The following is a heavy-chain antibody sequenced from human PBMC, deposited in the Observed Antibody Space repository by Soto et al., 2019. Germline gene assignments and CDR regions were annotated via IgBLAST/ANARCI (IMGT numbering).Heavy chain of an antibody. V-gene: IGHV4-59*08. CDR1: GCSMISYY. CDR3: ARLGGYYQAFDQ. J-gene: IGHJ4*02. CDR2: IYYTGTT. D-gene: IGHD2-21*02. Sequence: SDTLSLTCIVSGCSMISYYWGCFRQPPGKGLEWIGYIYYTGTTTYHPSLKSRVTISIDTSRNQFSLKLNSVTAADTAVYYCARLGGYYQAFDQWGQGSLVTVS.